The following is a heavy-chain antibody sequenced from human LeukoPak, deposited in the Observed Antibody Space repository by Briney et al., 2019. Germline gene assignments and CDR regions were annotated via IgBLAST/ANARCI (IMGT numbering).Heavy chain of an antibody. CDR3: ARWGSGWYYFDY. CDR2: INHSGST. CDR1: GGSFSGYY. V-gene: IGHV4-34*01. Sequence: PSETLSLTCAVYGGSFSGYYWSWIRQPPGKGLEWIGEINHSGSTNYNPSLKSRVTISVDTSKNQFSLKLSSATAADTAVYYCARWGSGWYYFDYWGQGTLVTVS. J-gene: IGHJ4*02. D-gene: IGHD6-19*01.